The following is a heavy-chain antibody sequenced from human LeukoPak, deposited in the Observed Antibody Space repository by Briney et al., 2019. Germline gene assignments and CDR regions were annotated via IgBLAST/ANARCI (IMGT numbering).Heavy chain of an antibody. CDR1: GYTLTELS. CDR2: FDPEDGET. V-gene: IGHV1-24*01. D-gene: IGHD2-2*01. CDR3: ATGYCSSTSCYQWFDY. J-gene: IGHJ4*02. Sequence: GASVKVSCKVSGYTLTELSMHWVRQAPGKGLEWMGGFDPEDGETIYAQKFQGRVTMTEDTSTDTAYMELGSLRSEDTAVYYCATGYCSSTSCYQWFDYWGQGTLVTVSS.